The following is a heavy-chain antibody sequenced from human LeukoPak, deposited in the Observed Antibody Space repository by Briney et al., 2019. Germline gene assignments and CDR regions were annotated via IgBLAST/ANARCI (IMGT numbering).Heavy chain of an antibody. CDR1: GFTFTSSA. Sequence: SVKVSCKASGFTFTSSAVQWVRQARGQRLEWIGWIVVGSGNTNYAQKFQERVTITRDMSTSTAYTELSSLRFEDTAVYYCAAEGISRGYYYYGMDAWGKGTTVTVSS. J-gene: IGHJ6*04. CDR3: AAEGISRGYYYYGMDA. CDR2: IVVGSGNT. V-gene: IGHV1-58*01. D-gene: IGHD2/OR15-2a*01.